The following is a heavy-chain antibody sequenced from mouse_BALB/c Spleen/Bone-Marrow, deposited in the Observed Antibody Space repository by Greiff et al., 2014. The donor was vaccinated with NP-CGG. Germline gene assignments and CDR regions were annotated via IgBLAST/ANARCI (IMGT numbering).Heavy chain of an antibody. J-gene: IGHJ4*01. Sequence: QVQLKQSGAELVRPGASVKLSCKASGYTFTSYWMNWVKQRPEQGLEWIGRIDPYDSETHYNQKFKDKAILTVDKSSSTAYMQLSSLTSEDSVVYYCARGGGSYAMDYWGQGTSVTVSS. CDR2: IDPYDSET. CDR1: GYTFTSYW. CDR3: ARGGGSYAMDY. D-gene: IGHD1-2*01. V-gene: IGHV1-52*01.